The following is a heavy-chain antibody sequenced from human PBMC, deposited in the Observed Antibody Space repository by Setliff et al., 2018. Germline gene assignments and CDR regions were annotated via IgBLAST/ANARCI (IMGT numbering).Heavy chain of an antibody. CDR1: GFTFSNYA. CDR3: AKSRVRQLGILSWYFDL. J-gene: IGHJ2*01. V-gene: IGHV3-23*01. CDR2: ISGSGGST. D-gene: IGHD7-27*01. Sequence: PGGSLRLSCAASGFTFSNYAMTWVRQAPGKGLGWVSAISGSGGSTYYADSVKGRFTISRDNSKNTLYLQMNSLRAEDTAVYYCAKSRVRQLGILSWYFDLWGRGTLVTVSS.